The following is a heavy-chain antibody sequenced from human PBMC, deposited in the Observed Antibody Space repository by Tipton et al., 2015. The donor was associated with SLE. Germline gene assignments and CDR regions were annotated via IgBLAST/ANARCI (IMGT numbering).Heavy chain of an antibody. D-gene: IGHD6-13*01. CDR3: ARLRRSWDSQH. CDR2: IYHSGTA. J-gene: IGHJ1*01. Sequence: LRLSCTVSGGSISSSRYYWGWIRQPPGKGLEWIGSIYHSGTAYYNPSLKSRVTISVDTSKNQISLKLSSVTAADTAVYYCARLRRSWDSQHWGQGTLVTVSS. V-gene: IGHV4-39*07. CDR1: GGSISSSRYY.